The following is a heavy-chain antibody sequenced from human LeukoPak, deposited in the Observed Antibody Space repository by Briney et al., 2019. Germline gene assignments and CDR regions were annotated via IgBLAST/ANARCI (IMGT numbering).Heavy chain of an antibody. CDR3: ARASQRYGLPRDY. D-gene: IGHD5-18*01. J-gene: IGHJ4*02. CDR2: INHSGST. Sequence: IPSETLSLTCAVYGGSFSGYYWSWIRQPPGKGPEWVGEINHSGSTNYNPSLKSRVTISVDTSKNQFSLKLSSVTAADTAVYYCARASQRYGLPRDYWGQGTLVTVSS. V-gene: IGHV4-34*01. CDR1: GGSFSGYY.